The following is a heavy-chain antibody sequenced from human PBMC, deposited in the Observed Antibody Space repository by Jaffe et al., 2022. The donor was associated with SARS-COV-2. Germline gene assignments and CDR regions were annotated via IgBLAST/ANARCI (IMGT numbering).Heavy chain of an antibody. D-gene: IGHD5-12*01. V-gene: IGHV1-3*01. CDR3: ARDSGPWLQRGYFDY. CDR2: INAGNGNT. J-gene: IGHJ4*02. CDR1: GYTFTSYA. Sequence: QVQLVQSGAEVKKPGASVKVSCKASGYTFTSYAMHWVRQAPGQRLEWMGWINAGNGNTKYSQKFQGRVTITRDTSASTAYMELSSLRSEDTAVYYCARDSGPWLQRGYFDYWGQGTLVTVSS.